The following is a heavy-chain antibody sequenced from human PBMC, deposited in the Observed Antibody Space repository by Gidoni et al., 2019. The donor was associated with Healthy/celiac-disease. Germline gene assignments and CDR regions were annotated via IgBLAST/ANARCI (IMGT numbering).Heavy chain of an antibody. J-gene: IGHJ4*02. Sequence: EVQLVESGGGLVQPGRSLRLSCAASGFTFDDYAMHWVLQAPGKGLEWVSGISWNSGSIGDADSVKDRFTISRDNAKNSLYLQMNSLRAEDTALYYCAKDMVGTPGYFDYWGQGTLVTVSS. CDR1: GFTFDDYA. D-gene: IGHD1-1*01. CDR3: AKDMVGTPGYFDY. CDR2: ISWNSGSI. V-gene: IGHV3-9*01.